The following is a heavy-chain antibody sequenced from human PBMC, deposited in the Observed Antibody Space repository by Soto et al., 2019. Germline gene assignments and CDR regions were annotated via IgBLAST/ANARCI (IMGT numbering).Heavy chain of an antibody. V-gene: IGHV1-69*01. CDR3: AKGGYSGYDVQGYYYYYGMDV. Sequence: QVQLVQSGAEVKKPGSSVKVSCKAYGGTFSSYAISWVRQAPGQGLEWMGGIIPIFGTANYAQKFQGRVTITADESTSTAYMELSSLRSEDTAVYYCAKGGYSGYDVQGYYYYYGMDVWGQGTTVTVSS. CDR2: IIPIFGTA. J-gene: IGHJ6*02. D-gene: IGHD5-12*01. CDR1: GGTFSSYA.